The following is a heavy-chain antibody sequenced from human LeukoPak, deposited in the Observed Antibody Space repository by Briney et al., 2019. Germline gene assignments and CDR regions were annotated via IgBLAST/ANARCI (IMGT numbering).Heavy chain of an antibody. J-gene: IGHJ5*02. CDR2: IYNSGST. CDR3: ARYRGNSNGGFDP. CDR1: GGSISSYY. D-gene: IGHD4-23*01. V-gene: IGHV4-59*01. Sequence: PSETLSLTCTVSGGSISSYYWSWIRQPPWKGLEWIGNIYNSGSTNYNPSLKSRVTTSVDTSKNQFSLKLTSVTAADTAVYYCARYRGNSNGGFDPWGQGTLVTVSS.